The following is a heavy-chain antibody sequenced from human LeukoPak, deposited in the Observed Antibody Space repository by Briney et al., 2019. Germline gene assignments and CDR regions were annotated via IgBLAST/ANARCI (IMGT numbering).Heavy chain of an antibody. V-gene: IGHV4-39*07. CDR3: ARLPYYYGMDV. Sequence: SETLSLTCTVSGGSISSSSYYWGWIRQPPGKGLEWVGSVYYSGRSYYNPSLKSRLTISVDTSKNQFSLKLISVTAADTAVYYCARLPYYYGMDVWGQGTTVTVSS. CDR2: VYYSGRS. CDR1: GGSISSSSYY. J-gene: IGHJ6*02.